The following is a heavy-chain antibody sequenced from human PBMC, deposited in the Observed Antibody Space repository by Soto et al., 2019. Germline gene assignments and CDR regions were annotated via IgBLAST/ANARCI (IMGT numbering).Heavy chain of an antibody. Sequence: PGGSLRLSCAASGFTFSSYAMSWVRQAPGKGLEWVSAVSGSGGSTYYADSVKGRFTISRDSSKNTLYLQMNSLRAEDTAVYYCAKDSYDFWSGYSPNDFDYWGQGTLVTVSS. CDR2: VSGSGGST. CDR1: GFTFSSYA. D-gene: IGHD3-3*01. V-gene: IGHV3-23*01. J-gene: IGHJ4*02. CDR3: AKDSYDFWSGYSPNDFDY.